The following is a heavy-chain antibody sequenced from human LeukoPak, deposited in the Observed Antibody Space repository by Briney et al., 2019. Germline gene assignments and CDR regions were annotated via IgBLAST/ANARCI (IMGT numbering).Heavy chain of an antibody. D-gene: IGHD2-2*01. J-gene: IGHJ4*02. CDR1: RYTFTGYY. V-gene: IGHV1-2*02. CDR2: IYPNSGGT. Sequence: ASVKVSCKASRYTFTGYYMHWVRQAPGQGLEWMGWIYPNSGGTNYAQKFQGRVTMTRDTSISTAYMELSRLRSDDTAVYYCAEGYCSSTSCPLDYWGQGTLVTVSS. CDR3: AEGYCSSTSCPLDY.